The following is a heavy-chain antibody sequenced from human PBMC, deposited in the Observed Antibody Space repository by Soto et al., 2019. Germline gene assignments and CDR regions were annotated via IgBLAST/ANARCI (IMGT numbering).Heavy chain of an antibody. Sequence: QVQLVESGGGLVKPGGSLRLSCAASGFSFSDYYMTWIRQAPGKGLEWISYITSGGSTYYADSVKVRFTISRDNARNSLSLKLNSLRVDDTAVYYCAIDFPRRIMAWTAYHWGQGTMVTVSS. J-gene: IGHJ1*01. CDR3: AIDFPRRIMAWTAYH. D-gene: IGHD2-21*02. CDR2: ITSGGST. V-gene: IGHV3-11*01. CDR1: GFSFSDYY.